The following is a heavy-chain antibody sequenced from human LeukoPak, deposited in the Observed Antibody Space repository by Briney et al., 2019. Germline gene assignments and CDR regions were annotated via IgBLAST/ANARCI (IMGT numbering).Heavy chain of an antibody. CDR1: GFTFSSYA. CDR2: ISGSGGST. Sequence: PGGSLSLSCAASGFTFSSYAMSWVRQAPGKGLKWLSAISGSGGSTYYADAVKGRFTISRDNSKNTLYLQMNSLRAEDTAVYYCAKGYSGYEVDAFDIWGQGTMVTVSS. J-gene: IGHJ3*02. D-gene: IGHD5-12*01. V-gene: IGHV3-23*01. CDR3: AKGYSGYEVDAFDI.